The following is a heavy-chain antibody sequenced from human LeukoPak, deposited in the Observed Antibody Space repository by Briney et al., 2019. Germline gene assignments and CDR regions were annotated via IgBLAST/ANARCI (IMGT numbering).Heavy chain of an antibody. D-gene: IGHD6-13*01. CDR1: GGSISSYY. CDR3: ARGYSSSWYSDY. V-gene: IGHV4-4*07. CDR2: IYTSGST. J-gene: IGHJ4*02. Sequence: SETLSLTCTVSGGSISSYYWSWIRQPAGKGLEWIGRIYTSGSTNYNPSLKSRVTISVDKSKNQFSLKLSSVTAADTAVYYCARGYSSSWYSDYWGQGILVTVSS.